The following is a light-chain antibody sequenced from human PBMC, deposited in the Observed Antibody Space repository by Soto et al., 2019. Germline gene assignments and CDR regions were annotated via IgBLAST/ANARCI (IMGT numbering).Light chain of an antibody. Sequence: EIVMTQSPATLSVSPGERATISCRASQSVSSNLAWYQQKPGQAPRLLIYGASTRATGIPARFSGSRSGTEFTLTIRSLQSEDFAVYYCQQYNNWPPITFGQGTRLEIK. CDR1: QSVSSN. CDR2: GAS. J-gene: IGKJ5*01. CDR3: QQYNNWPPIT. V-gene: IGKV3-15*01.